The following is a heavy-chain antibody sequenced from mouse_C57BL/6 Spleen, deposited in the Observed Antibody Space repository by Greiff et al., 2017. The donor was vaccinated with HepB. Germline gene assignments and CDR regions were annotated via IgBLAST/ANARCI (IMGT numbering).Heavy chain of an antibody. CDR3: ARQANYYYGSSLDY. V-gene: IGHV5-17*01. Sequence: DVQLVESGGGLVKPGGSLKLSCAASGFTFSDYGMHWVRQAPEKGLEWVAYISSGSSTIYYADTVKGRFTISRDNAKNTLFLQMTSLRSEDTAMYYCARQANYYYGSSLDYWGQGTTLTVSS. J-gene: IGHJ2*01. CDR1: GFTFSDYG. CDR2: ISSGSSTI. D-gene: IGHD1-1*01.